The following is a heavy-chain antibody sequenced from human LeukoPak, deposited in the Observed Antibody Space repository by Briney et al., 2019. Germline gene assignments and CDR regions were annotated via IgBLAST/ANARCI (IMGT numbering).Heavy chain of an antibody. J-gene: IGHJ5*02. CDR3: ARGAMWKQLVLWFDP. D-gene: IGHD5-18*01. CDR1: GYTFTGYY. Sequence: ASVTLSCNASGYTFTGYYMHWVRQAQGQGHELKGWINLNSGGTNYEQAFQGRVTMTSDTSNTTAYLELSMLSPGDTAVSYCARGAMWKQLVLWFDPWGQGTLVTVSS. CDR2: INLNSGGT. V-gene: IGHV1-2*02.